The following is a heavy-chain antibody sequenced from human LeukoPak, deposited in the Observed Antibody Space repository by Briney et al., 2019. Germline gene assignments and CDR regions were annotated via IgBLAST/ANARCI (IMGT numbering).Heavy chain of an antibody. J-gene: IGHJ3*02. Sequence: SETLSLTCTVSGGSISSYYWSWIRQPPGKGLEWIGYIYYSGSTNYNPSLKIRVTISVDTSKNQFSLKLSSVTAADTAVYYCARVRYFRDAFDIWGQGTMVTVSS. CDR1: GGSISSYY. CDR2: IYYSGST. D-gene: IGHD3-9*01. V-gene: IGHV4-59*01. CDR3: ARVRYFRDAFDI.